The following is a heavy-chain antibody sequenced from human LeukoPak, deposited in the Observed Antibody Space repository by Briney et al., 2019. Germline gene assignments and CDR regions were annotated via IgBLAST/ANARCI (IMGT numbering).Heavy chain of an antibody. CDR2: IHYSGST. CDR3: ARQDGYNNYFDY. V-gene: IGHV4-59*08. J-gene: IGHJ4*02. CDR1: GGSISNHY. Sequence: PSETLSLTCTVSGGSISNHYWGWIRQPPGKGLEWIGYIHYSGSTKYNPSLKSRVTVSADTSNNQISLKLSSVTAADTAVYYCARQDGYNNYFDYWGQGTLVTVSS. D-gene: IGHD5-24*01.